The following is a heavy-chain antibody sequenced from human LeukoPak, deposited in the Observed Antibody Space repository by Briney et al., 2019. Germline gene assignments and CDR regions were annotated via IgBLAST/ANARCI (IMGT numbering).Heavy chain of an antibody. CDR2: IRSKAYGGTT. V-gene: IGHV3-49*04. CDR1: GFTFSTYA. J-gene: IGHJ3*01. CDR3: TRDEER. Sequence: GGSLRLTCAGSGFTFSTYAMSWVSQAPGKGLEWVGFIRSKAYGGTTEYAASVKGRFTISRDDSKSIAYLQMNSLKTEDTAVNYCTRDEERWGQGTMVTVSS.